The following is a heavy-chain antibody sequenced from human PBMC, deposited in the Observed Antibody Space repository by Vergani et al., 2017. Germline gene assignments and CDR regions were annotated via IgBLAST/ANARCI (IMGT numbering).Heavy chain of an antibody. CDR3: AREPDIAVAGTRTDY. CDR1: GYTFTSYG. D-gene: IGHD6-19*01. J-gene: IGHJ4*02. V-gene: IGHV1-18*01. CDR2: ISAYNGNT. Sequence: QVQLVQSGAEVKKPGASVKVSCKASGYTFTSYGISWVRQAPGQGLEWMGWISAYNGNTNYAQKLQGRVNMTTDTSTSTAYMELRSLRSDDTAVYYCAREPDIAVAGTRTDYWGQGTLGTVSS.